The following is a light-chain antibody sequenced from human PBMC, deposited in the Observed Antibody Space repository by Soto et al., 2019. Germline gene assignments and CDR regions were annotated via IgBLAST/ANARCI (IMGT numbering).Light chain of an antibody. CDR1: QSVRGNS. J-gene: IGKJ3*01. CDR2: SVS. V-gene: IGKV3-20*01. Sequence: EVVLTQSPGTLSLSPGEGATLSCRASQSVRGNSLAWYQQKPGQAPRLLIYSVSSRATGIPDRFSGSGSGTDFTLTISRLEPEDFAVYDCQQYGALPVTFGPGITVDIK. CDR3: QQYGALPVT.